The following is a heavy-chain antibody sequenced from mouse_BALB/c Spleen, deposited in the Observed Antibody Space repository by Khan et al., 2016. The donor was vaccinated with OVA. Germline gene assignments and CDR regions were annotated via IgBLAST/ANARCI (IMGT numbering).Heavy chain of an antibody. V-gene: IGHV3-2*02. Sequence: EVQLQESGPGLVKPSQSLSLTCTVTGYSITSDYAWNWIRQFPGNKLEWMGYIRYSGSTSYNPSLKSRISITRDTSTNQFCLQLNAVTTEDTAAYYCARSTMGTRGFAYWGKGTLVTVSA. CDR1: GYSITSDYA. D-gene: IGHD2-2*01. CDR3: ARSTMGTRGFAY. CDR2: IRYSGST. J-gene: IGHJ3*01.